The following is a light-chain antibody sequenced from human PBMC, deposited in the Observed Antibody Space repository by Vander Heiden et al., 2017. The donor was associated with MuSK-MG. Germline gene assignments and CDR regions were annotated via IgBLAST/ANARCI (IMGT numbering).Light chain of an antibody. V-gene: IGKV3-11*01. J-gene: IGKJ4*01. CDR1: QSVSSY. CDR2: DAS. CDR3: QQRSNLPLT. Sequence: EIVLTPSPATLSLSPGERATLSCRASQSVSSYLAWYQQKPGQAPRLLIYDASNRATGIPARFSGSGSGTDFTLTISSLEPEDFAVYYCQQRSNLPLTFGGGTKVEIK.